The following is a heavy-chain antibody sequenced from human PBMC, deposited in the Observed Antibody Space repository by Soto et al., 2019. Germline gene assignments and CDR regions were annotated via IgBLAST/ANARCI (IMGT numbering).Heavy chain of an antibody. Sequence: GASVKVSSKTSGFTFSNSAVQWVRQARGQGLEWIGWIIVGSGGTKYAQKYQGRLTITRDMSTSTAYMELSSLGSEDTAVYYCAAELYSGGSCCSFDSWGKGTPVTV. J-gene: IGHJ3*02. CDR2: IIVGSGGT. V-gene: IGHV1-58*01. CDR1: GFTFSNSA. CDR3: AAELYSGGSCCSFDS. D-gene: IGHD2-15*01.